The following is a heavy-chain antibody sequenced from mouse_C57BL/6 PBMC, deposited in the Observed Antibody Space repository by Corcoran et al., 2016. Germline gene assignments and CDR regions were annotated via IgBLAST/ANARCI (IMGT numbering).Heavy chain of an antibody. CDR2: ISYDGSN. CDR3: ARGELTGYFDY. D-gene: IGHD4-1*01. CDR1: GYSITSGYY. J-gene: IGHJ2*01. Sequence: DVQLQESGPGLVKPSQYLSLTCSVTGYSITSGYYWNWIRQFPGNKLEWMGYISYDGSNNYNPSLKNRIFITRDTSKNQFFLKLNSVTTEDTATYYCARGELTGYFDYLGQGTTLTVST. V-gene: IGHV3-6*01.